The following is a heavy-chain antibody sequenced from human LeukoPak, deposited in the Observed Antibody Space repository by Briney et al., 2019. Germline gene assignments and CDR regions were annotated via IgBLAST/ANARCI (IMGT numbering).Heavy chain of an antibody. D-gene: IGHD3-10*01. CDR1: GGSISSGGYY. CDR3: ARDLLVGAFDI. J-gene: IGHJ3*02. CDR2: IYHSGST. Sequence: ASQTLSLTCTVSGGSISSGGYYWSWIRQPPGKGLEWIGYIYHSGSTYYNPSLKSRVTISVDRSKSQFSLKLSSVTAADTAVYYCARDLLVGAFDIWGQGTMVTVSS. V-gene: IGHV4-30-2*01.